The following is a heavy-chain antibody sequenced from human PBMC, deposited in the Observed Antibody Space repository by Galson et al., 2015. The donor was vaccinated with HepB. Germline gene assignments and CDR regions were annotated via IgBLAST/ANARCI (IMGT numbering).Heavy chain of an antibody. CDR1: GFSFSDYY. CDR2: ISDSGVTK. V-gene: IGHV3-11*01. Sequence: SLRLSCAASGFSFSDYYMSWIRQAPGRGLEWVSYISDSGVTKYYADSVKGRFTVSRDNAKNSLFSQMNSLRPEDTAVYYCARAARWLDPWGQGTLVIVSS. J-gene: IGHJ5*02. CDR3: ARAARWLDP.